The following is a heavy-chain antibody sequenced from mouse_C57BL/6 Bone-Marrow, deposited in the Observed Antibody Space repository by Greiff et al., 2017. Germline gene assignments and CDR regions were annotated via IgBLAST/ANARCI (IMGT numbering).Heavy chain of an antibody. V-gene: IGHV2-6-1*01. J-gene: IGHJ4*01. D-gene: IGHD2-5*01. Sequence: VKLMESGPGLVAPSQSLSITCTVSGFSLTSYGVHWVRQPPGKGLAWLVVIWSDGSTTYNSALKSRLSISKDNSKSQVFLKMNSLQTDDTAMYYCARHGYSNFGDYYYAMDYWGQGTSVTVSS. CDR1: GFSLTSYG. CDR3: ARHGYSNFGDYYYAMDY. CDR2: IWSDGST.